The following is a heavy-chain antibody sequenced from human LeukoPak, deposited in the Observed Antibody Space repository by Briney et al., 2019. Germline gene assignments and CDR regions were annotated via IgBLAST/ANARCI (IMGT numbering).Heavy chain of an antibody. CDR1: GFTFSSYD. CDR3: AKDLGLLIDY. V-gene: IGHV3-30*02. D-gene: IGHD3/OR15-3a*01. Sequence: GGSLRLSCVVSGFTFSSYDMHWVRQAPGKGLEWVAFIRYDGSNIYYADSVKGRFTISRDNSKNTLYLQMNSLRAEDTAVYYCAKDLGLLIDYWGQGTLVTVSS. CDR2: IRYDGSNI. J-gene: IGHJ4*02.